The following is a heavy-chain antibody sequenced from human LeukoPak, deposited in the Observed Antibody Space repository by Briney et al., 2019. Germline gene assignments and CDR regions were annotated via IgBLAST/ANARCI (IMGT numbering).Heavy chain of an antibody. J-gene: IGHJ4*02. V-gene: IGHV3-23*01. Sequence: GGSLRLSCAASGFTFSSYGMSWVRQAPGKGLEWVSAISGSGGSTYYADSVKGRFTISRDNSENTLYLQMNSLRAEDTAVYYCAKLEGYCSSTSCYGLDYWGQGTLVTVSS. D-gene: IGHD2-2*01. CDR2: ISGSGGST. CDR1: GFTFSSYG. CDR3: AKLEGYCSSTSCYGLDY.